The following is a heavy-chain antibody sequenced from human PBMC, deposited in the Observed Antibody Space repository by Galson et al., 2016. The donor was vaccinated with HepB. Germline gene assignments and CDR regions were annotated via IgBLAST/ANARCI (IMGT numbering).Heavy chain of an antibody. J-gene: IGHJ4*02. V-gene: IGHV3-33*01. D-gene: IGHD3-22*01. CDR3: ARDYYYDSRGGFDY. CDR2: IWFDGSKK. CDR1: GFTFSNYG. Sequence: SLRLSCAASGFTFSNYGMHWVRQAPGKGLEWVAVIWFDGSKKYYGDSVKGRFTISRDDSKDMLYLQMNSLRAEDTAVYYCARDYYYDSRGGFDYWGQGTLVTVSS.